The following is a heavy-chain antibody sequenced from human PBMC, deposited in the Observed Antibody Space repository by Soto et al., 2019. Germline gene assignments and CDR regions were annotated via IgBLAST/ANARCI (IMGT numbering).Heavy chain of an antibody. J-gene: IGHJ4*02. CDR2: INSDGSST. D-gene: IGHD6-13*01. CDR3: ARDRRAGIAIHSFDS. Sequence: GGSLRLSCAASGFTFSSYWMHWVRQAPGKGLVWVSRINSDGSSTSYADSVKGRFTISRDNAKNTLYRQMNSLRAEDTAVYYCARDRRAGIAIHSFDSWGQGTPVTVSS. CDR1: GFTFSSYW. V-gene: IGHV3-74*01.